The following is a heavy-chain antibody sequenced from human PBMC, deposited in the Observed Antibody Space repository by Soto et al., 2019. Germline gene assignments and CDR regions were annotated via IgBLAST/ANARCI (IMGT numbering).Heavy chain of an antibody. CDR1: GFTFSSYA. CDR3: ARDRGIAARRPVMDV. CDR2: ISYDGSNK. J-gene: IGHJ6*02. Sequence: QVQLVESGGGVVQPGRSLRLSCAASGFTFSSYAMHWVGQAPGKGLEWVAVISYDGSNKYYADSVKGRFTISRDNSKNTLYLQMNSLRAEDTAVYYCARDRGIAARRPVMDVWGQGTTVTVSS. V-gene: IGHV3-30-3*01. D-gene: IGHD6-6*01.